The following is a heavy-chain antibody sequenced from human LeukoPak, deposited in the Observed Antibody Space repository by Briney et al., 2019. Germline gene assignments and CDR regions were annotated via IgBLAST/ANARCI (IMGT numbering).Heavy chain of an antibody. J-gene: IGHJ4*02. CDR2: MKQDGSEK. CDR1: GIKFRGYR. V-gene: IGHV3-7*01. Sequence: AGTLRLSSAVTGIKFRGYRMAWVRQDPGKGLEWVANMKQDGSEKYYVDSVKGRFTISRDNAKNSLYLEMNSLRVEDTAVYYCARDLGHTGYDLYDYWGQGTLVTVSS. CDR3: ARDLGHTGYDLYDY. D-gene: IGHD5-12*01.